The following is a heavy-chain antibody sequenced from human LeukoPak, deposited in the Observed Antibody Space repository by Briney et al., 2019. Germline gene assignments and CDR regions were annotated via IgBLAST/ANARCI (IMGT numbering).Heavy chain of an antibody. Sequence: SVKVSCKASGGTFSTYSINWMRQAPGQGLEWMGRIIPILSQSNYAQKFQGTVSITADEFTETAYMELSSLRSDDTAVYYCATGGAYRDAFDTWGQGTMVTVSS. CDR3: ATGGAYRDAFDT. CDR1: GGTFSTYS. V-gene: IGHV1-69*11. D-gene: IGHD3-10*01. CDR2: IIPILSQS. J-gene: IGHJ3*02.